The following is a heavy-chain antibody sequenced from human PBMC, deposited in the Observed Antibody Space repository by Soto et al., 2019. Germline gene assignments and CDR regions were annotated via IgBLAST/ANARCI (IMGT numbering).Heavy chain of an antibody. CDR3: ARWGMSQLAGLHFDY. Sequence: QVQLQESGPGLVKPSETLSLTCTVSGGSISSYYWSWIRQPPGKGLEWIGYIYYSGSTNYNPSLKSRVTISVDTSKTQFSLKLSSVTAADTAVYYCARWGMSQLAGLHFDYWGQGTLVTVSS. D-gene: IGHD6-6*01. V-gene: IGHV4-59*01. J-gene: IGHJ4*02. CDR1: GGSISSYY. CDR2: IYYSGST.